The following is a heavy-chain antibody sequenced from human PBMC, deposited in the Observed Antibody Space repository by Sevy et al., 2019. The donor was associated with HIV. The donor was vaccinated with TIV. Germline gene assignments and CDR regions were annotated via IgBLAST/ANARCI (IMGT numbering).Heavy chain of an antibody. CDR1: TCTINYY. V-gene: IGHV4-39*01. Sequence: TCTINYYWGWIRQPPGKGLESIASIYYSGNTYHNPSLESLVTISVDTSKNQFSLKLTSVTAADTAVYYCVRYRLQRIPEAADFDYWGQGTLVTVSS. CDR3: VRYRLQRIPEAADFDY. CDR2: IYYSGNT. J-gene: IGHJ4*02. D-gene: IGHD6-19*01.